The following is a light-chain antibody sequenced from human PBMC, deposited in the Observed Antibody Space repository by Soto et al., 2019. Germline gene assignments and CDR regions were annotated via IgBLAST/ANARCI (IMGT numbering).Light chain of an antibody. J-gene: IGKJ1*01. CDR2: GAS. CDR1: QRVSSD. V-gene: IGKV3-15*01. Sequence: EIVMTQSPVTLSVSPGERATLSCRASQRVSSDLAWYQQKPGQPPRLLIYGASTRATGIPARFSGSGSGTEFTLTISSLESEDFAVYYCQHYNNWWTFGQGTKVEIK. CDR3: QHYNNWWT.